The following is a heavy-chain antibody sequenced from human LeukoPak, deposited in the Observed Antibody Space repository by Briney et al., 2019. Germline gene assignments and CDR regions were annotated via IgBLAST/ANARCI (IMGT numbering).Heavy chain of an antibody. V-gene: IGHV5-51*01. CDR3: ARLGCSGGSCYYFDY. J-gene: IGHJ4*02. CDR1: GYSFTSYW. D-gene: IGHD2-15*01. Sequence: RGESLKISCKGSGYSFTSYWSGWARKMHGKGLEWMGIIYPVGSATRYSPSFQGQVTISAVTSISTAYLQWSSLKASDTAMYYCARLGCSGGSCYYFDYWGQGTLVTVSS. CDR2: IYPVGSAT.